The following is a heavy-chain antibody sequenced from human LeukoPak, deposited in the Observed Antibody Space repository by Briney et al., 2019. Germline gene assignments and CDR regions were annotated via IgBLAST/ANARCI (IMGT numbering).Heavy chain of an antibody. D-gene: IGHD3-10*02. CDR3: ARVSYYVHAHYFDY. J-gene: IGHJ4*02. CDR2: IQTSGKT. Sequence: SETLSLTCSVSGGSITYYYWSWIRQPAGKGLEWIGRIQTSGKTNYNPSLKSRVTMSVDTSKNQFSLKLSSVTAADTAVYYCARVSYYVHAHYFDYWGQGTLVTVSS. CDR1: GGSITYYY. V-gene: IGHV4-4*07.